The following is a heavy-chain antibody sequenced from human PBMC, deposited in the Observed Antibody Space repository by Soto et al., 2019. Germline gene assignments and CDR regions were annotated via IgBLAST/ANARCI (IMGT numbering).Heavy chain of an antibody. D-gene: IGHD5-18*01. Sequence: EVQLVESGGGLVQPGRSLRLSCAASGFTFDDYAMHWVRQAPGKGLEWVSGISWNSGSIGYADSVKGRFTISRDNAKNSLYLQMNSLRAEDTALYYCAKDRTAMDPYYYAMDVWGQGTTVTVSS. CDR1: GFTFDDYA. CDR3: AKDRTAMDPYYYAMDV. V-gene: IGHV3-9*01. CDR2: ISWNSGSI. J-gene: IGHJ6*02.